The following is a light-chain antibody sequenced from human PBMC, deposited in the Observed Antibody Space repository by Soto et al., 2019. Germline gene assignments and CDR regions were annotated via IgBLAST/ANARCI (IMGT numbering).Light chain of an antibody. V-gene: IGKV3-15*01. CDR1: QSISSN. CDR3: QQYKNWPPLT. J-gene: IGKJ4*01. CDR2: GAS. Sequence: EIVMTQSPATLSVSPGERATLSCRASQSISSNLAWYQQKPGQAPRLLIYGASTRATGIPARFSGSGSGTEFTHTISSLQSEDFAVYSCQQYKNWPPLTFGGGTRVEI.